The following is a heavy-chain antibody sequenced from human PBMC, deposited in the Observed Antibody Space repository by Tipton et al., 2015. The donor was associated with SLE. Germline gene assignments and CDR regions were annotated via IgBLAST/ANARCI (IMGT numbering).Heavy chain of an antibody. Sequence: TLSLTCSVSGEFISSNNYYWGWIRQPPGKDLEWIGSINHSGNTHYNPSLKSRVTIPVDTSKNQFPLKLTSVTAADTAIYYCARDPTFMEPFYEGNWFDPWGHGTLVTVSS. J-gene: IGHJ5*02. CDR3: ARDPTFMEPFYEGNWFDP. V-gene: IGHV4-39*06. CDR2: INHSGNT. D-gene: IGHD1-14*01. CDR1: GEFISSNNYY.